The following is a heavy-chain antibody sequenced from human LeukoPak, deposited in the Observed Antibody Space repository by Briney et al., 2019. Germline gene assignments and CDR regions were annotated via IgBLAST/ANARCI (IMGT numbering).Heavy chain of an antibody. D-gene: IGHD6-19*01. Sequence: GGSLRLSCAASGFTFSSYGMHWLRQAPGKGLEWAAVIWYDGSNKYYADSVKGRFTISRDNSKNTLYLQMNSLRAEDTAVYNCAKAFIAVAVNYFDYWGQGTLVTVSS. CDR2: IWYDGSNK. V-gene: IGHV3-33*06. CDR3: AKAFIAVAVNYFDY. CDR1: GFTFSSYG. J-gene: IGHJ4*02.